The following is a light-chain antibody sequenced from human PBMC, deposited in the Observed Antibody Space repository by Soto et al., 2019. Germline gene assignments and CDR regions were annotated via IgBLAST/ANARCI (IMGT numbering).Light chain of an antibody. V-gene: IGKV1-12*01. Sequence: DIQMTQSPSYVSAFVGDRVAITCQASHDIARWLAWYQQQPGKAPRLLIYAASSLQSGVPTRFSGSDSGTDFALTITNLQPEDSAVYYCQQVKGFPLTFGGGTKVEIK. CDR1: HDIARW. CDR2: AAS. CDR3: QQVKGFPLT. J-gene: IGKJ4*01.